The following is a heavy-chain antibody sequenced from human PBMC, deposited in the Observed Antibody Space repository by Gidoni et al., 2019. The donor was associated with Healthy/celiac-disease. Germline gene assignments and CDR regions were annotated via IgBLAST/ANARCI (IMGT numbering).Heavy chain of an antibody. CDR1: GFTFSRYA. D-gene: IGHD6-13*01. V-gene: IGHV3-23*01. Sequence: EVQLLESGGGLVQPGGSLRLSCAASGFTFSRYAMSWVRQAPGKGLEWVSAISGSGGSTYYADSVKGRFTISRDNSKNTLYLQMNSLRAEDTAVYYCAKRQVGDSSSSSYFQHWGQGTLVTVSS. J-gene: IGHJ1*01. CDR2: ISGSGGST. CDR3: AKRQVGDSSSSSYFQH.